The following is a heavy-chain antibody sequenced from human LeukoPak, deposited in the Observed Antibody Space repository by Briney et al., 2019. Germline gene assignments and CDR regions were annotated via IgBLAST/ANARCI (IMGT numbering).Heavy chain of an antibody. CDR3: ARDGNFDY. V-gene: IGHV1-2*02. Sequence: ASVKVSCKASGYTFSGHYMHWVRQAPGQGLEWMGWINPNSGGTNYAQKFQGRVTMTSDTSISTAYMELTRLTSDDTAVYYCARDGNFDYWGQGTLVAVSS. J-gene: IGHJ4*02. CDR1: GYTFSGHY. CDR2: INPNSGGT.